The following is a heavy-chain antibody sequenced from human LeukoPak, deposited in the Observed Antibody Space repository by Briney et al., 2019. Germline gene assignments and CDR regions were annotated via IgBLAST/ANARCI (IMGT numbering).Heavy chain of an antibody. CDR2: ISHDGMNA. CDR3: AKDGAQYCCGTECGG. CDR1: GLPFSGTA. J-gene: IGHJ4*02. V-gene: IGHV3-23*01. D-gene: IGHD3-10*01. Sequence: GGSLRLSCAASGLPFSGTAMSWVRQAPGKGLEWVSAISHDGMNAYYADSVKGRFTISRDNSKNTLSLEISRRTADEAVEYYGAKDGAQYCCGTECGGRGQGALVTVSP.